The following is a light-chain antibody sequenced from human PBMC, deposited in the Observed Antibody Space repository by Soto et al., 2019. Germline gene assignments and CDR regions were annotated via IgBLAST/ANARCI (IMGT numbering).Light chain of an antibody. V-gene: IGKV3-15*01. J-gene: IGKJ1*01. CDR2: GAS. CDR1: QTINSN. CDR3: QQSYSTSWT. Sequence: EIVMTQSPATLSVSPGERATLSCRANQTINSNLAWYQQKPGQAPRLLIYGASTRATGIPARFSGSGSGTEFTLTISSLQSEDFATYYCQQSYSTSWTFGQGTKVEIK.